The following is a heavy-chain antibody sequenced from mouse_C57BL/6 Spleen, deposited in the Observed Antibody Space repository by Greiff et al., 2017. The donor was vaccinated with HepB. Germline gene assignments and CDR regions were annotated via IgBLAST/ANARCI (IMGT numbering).Heavy chain of an antibody. D-gene: IGHD4-1*01. CDR3: ARSAGTGSFDY. CDR2: INPSNGGT. Sequence: QVQLQQPGTELVKPGASVKLSCKASGYTFTSYWMHWVKQRPGQGLEWIGNINPSNGGTNYNEKFKSKATLPVDKSSSTAYMQLSSLPSEDSAVYYCARSAGTGSFDYWGQGTTLTVSS. CDR1: GYTFTSYW. V-gene: IGHV1-53*01. J-gene: IGHJ2*01.